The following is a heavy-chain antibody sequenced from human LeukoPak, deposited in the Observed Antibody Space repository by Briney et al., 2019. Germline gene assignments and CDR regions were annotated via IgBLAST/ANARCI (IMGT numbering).Heavy chain of an antibody. J-gene: IGHJ5*02. CDR3: ARVGSFNWFDP. Sequence: SETLSLTCTASGGSVSSGNCFWAWIRQPPGKGLEWIGYMYYSGSNKYNPSLKSRVTISVDTSKNQFSLKLSSVTAADTAVYYCARVGSFNWFDPWGQGTLVTVSS. D-gene: IGHD2-15*01. CDR1: GGSVSSGNCF. CDR2: MYYSGSN. V-gene: IGHV4-61*01.